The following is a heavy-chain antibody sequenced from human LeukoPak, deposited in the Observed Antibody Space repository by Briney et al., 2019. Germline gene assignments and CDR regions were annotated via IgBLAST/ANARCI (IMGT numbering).Heavy chain of an antibody. Sequence: GGSLRLSCVASGFTFSSYSMNWVRQAPGKGLEWVSSISSSSSYIYYADSVRGRFTISRDNAKNSLSLQMNSLRAEDTAVYYCARSKTPGIAAELDYWGQGTLVTVSS. J-gene: IGHJ4*02. CDR3: ARSKTPGIAAELDY. V-gene: IGHV3-21*01. CDR2: ISSSSSYI. CDR1: GFTFSSYS. D-gene: IGHD6-13*01.